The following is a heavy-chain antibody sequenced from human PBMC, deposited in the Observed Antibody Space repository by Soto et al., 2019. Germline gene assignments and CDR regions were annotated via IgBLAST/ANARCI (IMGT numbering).Heavy chain of an antibody. CDR3: AKDPWDYYDSSGY. J-gene: IGHJ4*02. D-gene: IGHD3-22*01. Sequence: GGSLRLSCAASGFTFSSYGMHWVRQAPGKGLEWVAVISYDGSNKYYAESVKGRFTISRDNSKNTLYLQMNSLRAEDTAVYYCAKDPWDYYDSSGYWGQGTLVTAPQ. CDR2: ISYDGSNK. V-gene: IGHV3-30*18. CDR1: GFTFSSYG.